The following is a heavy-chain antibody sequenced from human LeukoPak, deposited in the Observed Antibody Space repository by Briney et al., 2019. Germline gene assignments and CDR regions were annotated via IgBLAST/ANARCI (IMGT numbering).Heavy chain of an antibody. V-gene: IGHV3-74*01. CDR2: INSDGSIT. Sequence: PGGSLRLSCAASGFAFSRYWMHWVRQAPGEGLVWVSDINSDGSITRYADSVKGRFTISRDNAKNTLYLQMNSLRAEDTAVYYCASRDYTSSKYWGQGTLVTVSS. CDR3: ASRDYTSSKY. D-gene: IGHD2-2*02. CDR1: GFAFSRYW. J-gene: IGHJ4*02.